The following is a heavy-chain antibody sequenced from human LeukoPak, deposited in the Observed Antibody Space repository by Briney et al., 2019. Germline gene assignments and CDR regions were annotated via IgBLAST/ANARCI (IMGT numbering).Heavy chain of an antibody. V-gene: IGHV4-59*08. Sequence: PSETLSLTCTVSGGSISSYYWSWIRQPPGKGLEWIGYIYYSGSTNYNPSLKSRVTISVDTSKNLFSLRLTSVTAADTAVYYCARHSQHSRDLRSARNFDYWGQGTLVTVSS. J-gene: IGHJ4*02. CDR2: IYYSGST. CDR3: ARHSQHSRDLRSARNFDY. CDR1: GGSISSYY. D-gene: IGHD5-24*01.